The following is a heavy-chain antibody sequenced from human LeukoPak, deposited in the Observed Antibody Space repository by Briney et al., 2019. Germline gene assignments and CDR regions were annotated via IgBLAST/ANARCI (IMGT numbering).Heavy chain of an antibody. D-gene: IGHD3-22*01. Sequence: SETLSLTCTVSGGSISSYYWSWIRQPAGKGLEWIGRIYTSGSTNYNPSLKSRVTMSVDTSKNQFSLKLSSVTAADTAVYYCARHWYYYDSSGYYSWFDPWGQGTLVTVSS. CDR1: GGSISSYY. CDR3: ARHWYYYDSSGYYSWFDP. CDR2: IYTSGST. V-gene: IGHV4-4*07. J-gene: IGHJ5*02.